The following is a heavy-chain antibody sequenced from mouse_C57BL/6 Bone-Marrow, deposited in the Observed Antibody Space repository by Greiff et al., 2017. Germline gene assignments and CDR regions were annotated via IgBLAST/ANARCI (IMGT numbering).Heavy chain of an antibody. V-gene: IGHV1-52*01. CDR1: GYTFTSYW. Sequence: QVQLQQPGAELVRPGSSVKLSCKASGYTFTSYWMHWVKQRPIQGLEWIGNIDPSDSETHYNQKFKDKATLTVDKSSSTAYMQLSSLPSEDSAVYYCARSYDGNYFDYWGQGTTLTVSS. CDR2: IDPSDSET. J-gene: IGHJ2*01. CDR3: ARSYDGNYFDY. D-gene: IGHD2-12*01.